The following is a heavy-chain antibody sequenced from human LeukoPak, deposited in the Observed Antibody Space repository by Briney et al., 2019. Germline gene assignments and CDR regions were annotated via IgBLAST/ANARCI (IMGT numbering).Heavy chain of an antibody. D-gene: IGHD4-17*01. J-gene: IGHJ4*02. Sequence: PGGSLRLSCAASAFTFSNTWMNWVRQAPGKGLERLRRIKRIIDGGTTDYAAPVKGRFTVSRDDSINTLYLQMSSLKTEDTAVYYCAAQGGSGDLRYWGQGTLVTVSS. CDR1: AFTFSNTW. CDR2: IKRIIDGGTT. CDR3: AAQGGSGDLRY. V-gene: IGHV3-15*01.